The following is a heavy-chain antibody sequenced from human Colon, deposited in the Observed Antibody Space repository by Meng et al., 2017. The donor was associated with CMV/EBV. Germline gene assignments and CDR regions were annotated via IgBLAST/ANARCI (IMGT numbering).Heavy chain of an antibody. CDR3: AKIPLGYSLSPLVGLDP. CDR1: CFSHSIVNW. D-gene: IGHD5-18*01. J-gene: IGHJ5*02. CDR2: IHHSVTP. Sequence: PVRVTPSASLSLLCSLSCFSHSIVNWWTWFRQPPGKGLEWIREIHHSVTPNYNPCLKSRVTISVDKSNNPVSLNLSSVTAADTAVYFCAKIPLGYSLSPLVGLDPWGQGTLVTVSS. V-gene: IGHV4-4*02.